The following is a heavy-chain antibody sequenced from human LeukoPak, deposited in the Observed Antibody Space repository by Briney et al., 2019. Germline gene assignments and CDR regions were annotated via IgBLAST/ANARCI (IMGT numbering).Heavy chain of an antibody. V-gene: IGHV4-39*01. CDR3: ARTKLNHGYYYYYYMDV. CDR2: IYYGGST. Sequence: SETLSLTCTVSGGSISSSSYYWGWIRRPPGKGLEWIGSIYYGGSTYYDPSLKGRVTISVDTSKNQFALRLSSVTAADTAVYYCARTKLNHGYYYYYYMDVWGKGTTVTVSS. D-gene: IGHD1-14*01. CDR1: GGSISSSSYY. J-gene: IGHJ6*03.